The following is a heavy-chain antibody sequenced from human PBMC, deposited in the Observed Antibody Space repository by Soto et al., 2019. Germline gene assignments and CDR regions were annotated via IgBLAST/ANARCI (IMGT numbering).Heavy chain of an antibody. CDR1: GFTFTSSA. D-gene: IGHD3-22*01. CDR2: IVVGSGNT. V-gene: IGHV1-58*01. Sequence: ASVTVSCTASGFTFTSSAVQWVRQARGQRLEWIGWIVVGSGNTNYAQKFQERVTITRDMSTSTAYMELSSLRSEDTAVYYCAAGLPYYYDSSGSYGMDVWGQGTTVTVSS. J-gene: IGHJ6*02. CDR3: AAGLPYYYDSSGSYGMDV.